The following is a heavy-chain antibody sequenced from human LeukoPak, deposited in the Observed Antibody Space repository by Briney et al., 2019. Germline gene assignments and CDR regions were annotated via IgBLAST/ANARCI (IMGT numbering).Heavy chain of an antibody. CDR1: GFTFSSYG. CDR2: IRYDGSNK. Sequence: GGSLRLSSAASGFTFSSYGMHWVRQAPGKGLEWVAFIRYDGSNKYYADSVEGRFTISRDNSKNTLYLQMNSLRADDQAGYYCAKDRYGRGGGDYWGQGTLVTVPS. CDR3: AKDRYGRGGGDY. D-gene: IGHD1-1*01. V-gene: IGHV3-30*02. J-gene: IGHJ4*02.